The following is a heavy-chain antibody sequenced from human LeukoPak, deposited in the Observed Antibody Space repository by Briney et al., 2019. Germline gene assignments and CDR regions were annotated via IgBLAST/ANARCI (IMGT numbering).Heavy chain of an antibody. D-gene: IGHD3-10*01. Sequence: PGGSLRLSCAASGFTFRSYWMSWVRQAPGKGLEWVANIKQDGSEKYYVDSVKGRFTISRDNARNSLHLQMNSLRAEDTAVYYCARDFGHCDYWGQGTLVTVSS. J-gene: IGHJ4*02. CDR1: GFTFRSYW. V-gene: IGHV3-7*05. CDR3: ARDFGHCDY. CDR2: IKQDGSEK.